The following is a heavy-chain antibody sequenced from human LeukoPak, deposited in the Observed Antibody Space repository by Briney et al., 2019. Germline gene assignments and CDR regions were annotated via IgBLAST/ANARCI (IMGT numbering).Heavy chain of an antibody. V-gene: IGHV3-30*02. Sequence: GGSLRLSCSASGFTFSSYGRHWVRRAPGRGLEGVAFIRNEGSNKYYADSVKGRFTISRDNAKNSLYLQMNSPTIDDTAIYYCARDSGPPLFDYWGQGALVTVSS. CDR3: ARDSGPPLFDY. CDR1: GFTFSSYG. CDR2: IRNEGSNK. J-gene: IGHJ4*02.